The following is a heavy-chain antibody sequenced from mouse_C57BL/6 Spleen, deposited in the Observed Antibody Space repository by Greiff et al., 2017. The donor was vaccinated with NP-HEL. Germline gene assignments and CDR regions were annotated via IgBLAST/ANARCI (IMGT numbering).Heavy chain of an antibody. CDR2: ISYDGSN. D-gene: IGHD2-2*01. V-gene: IGHV3-6*01. J-gene: IGHJ4*01. CDR1: GYSITSGYY. CDR3: AKGLRMNYYAEEY. Sequence: VQLQQSGPGLVKPSQSLSLTCSVTGYSITSGYYWYWIRQFPGNKLEWMGYISYDGSNNYNPSLKNRISITRDTSKNQFFLQLNSVTTGDTATYYGAKGLRMNYYAEEYWGQGTSVTVSS.